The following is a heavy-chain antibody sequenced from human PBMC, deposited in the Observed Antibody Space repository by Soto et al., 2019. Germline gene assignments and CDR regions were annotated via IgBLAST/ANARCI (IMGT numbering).Heavy chain of an antibody. CDR3: VKDWGHDLWNGYVNL. CDR2: ISWNSASI. Sequence: YLRLSCAATGVNLDDHAMLWVRQVPGKGLEWVSGISWNSASIGYADSVKGRFTTSRDNAKNSLYLEMNSLRTEDTALYYCVKDWGHDLWNGYVNLWGQGSRVTVSS. D-gene: IGHD3-3*01. CDR1: GVNLDDHA. V-gene: IGHV3-9*01. J-gene: IGHJ4*02.